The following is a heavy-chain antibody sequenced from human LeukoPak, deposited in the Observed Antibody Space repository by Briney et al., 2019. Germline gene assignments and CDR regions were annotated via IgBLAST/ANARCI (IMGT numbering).Heavy chain of an antibody. J-gene: IGHJ4*02. V-gene: IGHV3-23*01. Sequence: GGSLRLSCAASGFTFSTYAMIWVRQAPGKGLEWVSSISGNGDTANYADSVKGRFTISRDDSNSAVQLQMNSLRGEDTAIYYCAKDRGYWGQGTLVTVSS. CDR2: ISGNGDTA. CDR1: GFTFSTYA. CDR3: AKDRGY.